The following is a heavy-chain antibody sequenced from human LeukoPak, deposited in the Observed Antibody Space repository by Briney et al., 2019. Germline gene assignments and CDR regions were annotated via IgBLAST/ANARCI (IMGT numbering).Heavy chain of an antibody. CDR3: ARGLYNYYDSSGYYYYYYYYMDV. V-gene: IGHV1-69*13. CDR2: IIPIFGTA. J-gene: IGHJ6*03. CDR1: GGTFSSYA. Sequence: SVKVPCKASGGTFSSYAISWVRQAPGQGLEWMGGIIPIFGTANYAQKFQGRVTITADESTSTAYMELSSLRSEDTAVYYCARGLYNYYDSSGYYYYYYYYMDVWGKGTTVTISS. D-gene: IGHD3-22*01.